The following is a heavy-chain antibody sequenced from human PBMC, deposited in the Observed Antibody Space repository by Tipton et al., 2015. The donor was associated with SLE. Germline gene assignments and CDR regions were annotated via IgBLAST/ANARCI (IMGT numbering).Heavy chain of an antibody. J-gene: IGHJ4*02. CDR1: GGSISSYSYY. V-gene: IGHV4-39*07. CDR3: ARGRTFNPGY. CDR2: MYYSGST. D-gene: IGHD1-14*01. Sequence: TLSLTCTVSGGSISSYSYYWGWIRQPPGKGLEWIGSMYYSGSTYYNPSLKSRVTISVDTSKNQFSLKLSSVTAADTAVYYCARGRTFNPGYWGQGTLVTVSS.